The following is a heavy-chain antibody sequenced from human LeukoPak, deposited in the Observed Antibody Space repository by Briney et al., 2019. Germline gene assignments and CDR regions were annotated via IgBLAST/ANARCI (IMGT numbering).Heavy chain of an antibody. CDR2: MNPNSGNT. CDR1: GYTFTSYD. Sequence: GASVKVSCKASGYTFTSYDIDWVRQATGQGLEWMGWMNPNSGNTGYAQKFQGRVTMTRNTSISTAYMELSSLRAEDTAVYYCARDNRLWFGGTSNWFDPWGQGTLVTVSS. CDR3: ARDNRLWFGGTSNWFDP. J-gene: IGHJ5*02. D-gene: IGHD3-10*01. V-gene: IGHV1-8*01.